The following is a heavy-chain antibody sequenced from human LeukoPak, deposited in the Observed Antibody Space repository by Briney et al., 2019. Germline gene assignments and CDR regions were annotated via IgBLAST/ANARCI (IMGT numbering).Heavy chain of an antibody. CDR3: SSYASYDSSGLGAFDI. Sequence: PGGSLRLSCAASGFTFSSYEMNWVRQAPGKGLEWVAVISYDGSNKYYADSVKGRFTISRDNSKNTLYLQMNSLRAEDTAVYYCSSYASYDSSGLGAFDIWGQGTMVTVSS. D-gene: IGHD3-22*01. J-gene: IGHJ3*02. CDR1: GFTFSSYE. V-gene: IGHV3-30*03. CDR2: ISYDGSNK.